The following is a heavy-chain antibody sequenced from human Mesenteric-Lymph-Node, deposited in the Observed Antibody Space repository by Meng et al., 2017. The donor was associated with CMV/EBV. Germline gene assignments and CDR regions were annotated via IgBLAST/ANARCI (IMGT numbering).Heavy chain of an antibody. CDR1: GYTFTSSG. V-gene: IGHV1-18*01. CDR3: ARDRCSSTSCSLGAFDI. J-gene: IGHJ3*02. Sequence: ASVKVSCKASGYTFTSSGITWVRQAPGQGLEWMGWISAYNGNTNYAQKLQGRVTMTTDTSTSTAYMELSRLRSDDTAVYYCARDRCSSTSCSLGAFDIWGQGTMVTVSS. D-gene: IGHD2-2*01. CDR2: ISAYNGNT.